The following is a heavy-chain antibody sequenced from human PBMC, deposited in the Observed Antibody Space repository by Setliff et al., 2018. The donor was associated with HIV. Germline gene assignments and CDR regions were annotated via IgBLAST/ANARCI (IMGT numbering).Heavy chain of an antibody. J-gene: IGHJ6*03. Sequence: SETLSLTCSVSGVSVSINSYYWSWIRQPPGKGLEWIGYIYYSGSTNYNPSLKSRVTISVDTSKNQFSLKLSSVTAADTAVYYCARGDGTKYYYYYYMDVWGKGTTVTVSS. CDR2: IYYSGST. D-gene: IGHD1-7*01. CDR3: ARGDGTKYYYYYYMDV. V-gene: IGHV4-61*01. CDR1: GVSVSINSYY.